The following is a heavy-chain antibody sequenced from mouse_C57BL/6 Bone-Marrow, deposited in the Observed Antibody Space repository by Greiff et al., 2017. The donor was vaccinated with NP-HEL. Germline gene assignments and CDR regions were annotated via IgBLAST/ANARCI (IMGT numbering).Heavy chain of an antibody. V-gene: IGHV1-19*01. CDR1: GYTFTDYY. J-gene: IGHJ2*01. CDR3: ARWGYYYGSSPYYFDY. Sequence: EVQLQQSGPVLVKPGASVKMSCKASGYTFTDYYMNWVKQSHGKSLEWIGVINPYNGGTSYNQKFKGKATLTVDKSSSTAYMELNSLTSEDSAVYYCARWGYYYGSSPYYFDYWGQGTTLTVSS. CDR2: INPYNGGT. D-gene: IGHD1-1*01.